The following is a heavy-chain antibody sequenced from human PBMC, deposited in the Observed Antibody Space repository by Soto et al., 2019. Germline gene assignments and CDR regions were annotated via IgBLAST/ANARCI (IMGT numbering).Heavy chain of an antibody. J-gene: IGHJ6*02. CDR1: GFTFSNYG. Sequence: GGSLRLSCAASGFTFSNYGMHWVRQAPGKGLEWMALISYDGSYKYYADSVKGRFTISRDNSKYTLYLQVSSLRAEDTAVYYCAKLWVTGYYYHGMDVWGQGTTVTVSS. CDR3: AKLWVTGYYYHGMDV. D-gene: IGHD3-16*01. CDR2: ISYDGSYK. V-gene: IGHV3-30*18.